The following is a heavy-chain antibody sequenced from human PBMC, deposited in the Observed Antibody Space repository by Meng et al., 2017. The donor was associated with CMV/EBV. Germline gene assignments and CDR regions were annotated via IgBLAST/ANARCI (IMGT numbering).Heavy chain of an antibody. V-gene: IGHV4-30-4*08. CDR2: IYYSGST. J-gene: IGHJ4*02. CDR1: GGSISSGDYY. CDR3: ARVTSRVAGAFDY. Sequence: QVQLQAAGPGLVKPSQTLSLTCTVSGGSISSGDYYWCWIRQPPGKGLEWIGYIYYSGSTYYNPSLKSRVSISVDTSKNQFSLKLSSVTAADTAVHYCARVTSRVAGAFDYWGQGTLVTVSS. D-gene: IGHD1-14*01.